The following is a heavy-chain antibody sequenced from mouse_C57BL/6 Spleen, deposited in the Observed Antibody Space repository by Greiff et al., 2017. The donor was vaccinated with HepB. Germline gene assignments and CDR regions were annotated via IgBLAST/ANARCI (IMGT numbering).Heavy chain of an antibody. CDR3: ARTPSLIYYDYDGYYAMDY. V-gene: IGHV2-9-1*01. Sequence: QVQLQQSGPGLVAPTQSLSITCTVSGFSLTSYAISWVRQPPGKGLEWLGVIWTGGGTNYNSALKSRLSISKDNSKSQVFLKMNSLQTDDTARYYCARTPSLIYYDYDGYYAMDYWGQGTSVTVSS. CDR1: GFSLTSYA. D-gene: IGHD2-4*01. J-gene: IGHJ4*01. CDR2: IWTGGGT.